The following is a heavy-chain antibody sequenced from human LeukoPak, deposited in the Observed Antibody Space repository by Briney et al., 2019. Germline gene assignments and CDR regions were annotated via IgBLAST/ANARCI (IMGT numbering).Heavy chain of an antibody. V-gene: IGHV4-38-2*02. J-gene: IGHJ3*02. CDR1: GYSISSGYY. CDR2: IYHSGST. Sequence: SETLSLTCTVSGYSISSGYYWGWIRQPPGKGLEWIGSIYHSGSTYYNPSLKSRVTTSVDTSKNQFSLKLSSVTAADTAVYYCASIYDSSGYPIWGQGTMVTVSS. D-gene: IGHD3-22*01. CDR3: ASIYDSSGYPI.